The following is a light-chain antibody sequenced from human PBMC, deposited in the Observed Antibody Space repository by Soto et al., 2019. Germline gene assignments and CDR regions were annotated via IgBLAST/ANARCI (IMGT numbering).Light chain of an antibody. CDR1: SFNIGAGYD. CDR2: GNS. J-gene: IGLJ2*01. V-gene: IGLV1-40*01. CDR3: QSYDSSLSGGGV. Sequence: QSVLTQPPSVSGAPGQRVTISCTGSSFNIGAGYDVHWYQQLPGTAPKLLIYGNSNRPSGVPDRFSGSKSGTSASLAITGLQAEDEADYYRQSYDSSLSGGGVFGGGTKLTVL.